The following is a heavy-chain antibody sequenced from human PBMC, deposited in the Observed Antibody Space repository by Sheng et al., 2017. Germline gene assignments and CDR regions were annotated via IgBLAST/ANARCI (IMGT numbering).Heavy chain of an antibody. Sequence: EVQLVESGGGLVQPGGTLRLSCAASGFTFSSYGMSWVRQAPGKGLEWVSAISGSGGSTYYADSVKGRFTISRDNSKNTLYLQMNSLRAEDTAVYYCAKDYEYSSSSYYDYWGQGTLVTVSS. CDR3: AKDYEYSSSSYYDY. D-gene: IGHD6-6*01. J-gene: IGHJ4*02. CDR1: GFTFSSYG. V-gene: IGHV3-23*04. CDR2: ISGSGGST.